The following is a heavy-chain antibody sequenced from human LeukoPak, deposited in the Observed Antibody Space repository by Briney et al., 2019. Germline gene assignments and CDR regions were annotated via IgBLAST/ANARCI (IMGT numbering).Heavy chain of an antibody. J-gene: IGHJ1*01. CDR2: IYYSGST. CDR1: GGSISSYY. D-gene: IGHD2-2*01. CDR3: ARHQYCSSTSCYEYFQH. Sequence: SETLSLTCTVSGGSISSYYWSWIRQPPGWGLEWIGYIYYSGSTNYNPSLKSRVTISVDTSKNQFSLKLSSVTAADTAVYYCARHQYCSSTSCYEYFQHWGQGTLVTVSS. V-gene: IGHV4-59*08.